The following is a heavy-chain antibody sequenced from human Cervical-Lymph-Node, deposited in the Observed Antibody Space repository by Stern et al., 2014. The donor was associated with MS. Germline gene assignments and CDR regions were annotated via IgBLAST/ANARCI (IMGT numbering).Heavy chain of an antibody. V-gene: IGHV4-59*01. CDR1: GGSISSYY. J-gene: IGHJ6*02. D-gene: IGHD6-6*01. CDR3: ARAASSSSGYYYYGMDV. CDR2: IYYSGST. Sequence: QLQPQESGPGLVKPSETLSLTCTVSGGSISSYYWSWIRQPPGKGLEWIGDIYYSGSTNYNPSLKSRVTISVDTSKNQFSLKLSSVTAADTAVYYCARAASSSSGYYYYGMDVWGQGTTVTVSS.